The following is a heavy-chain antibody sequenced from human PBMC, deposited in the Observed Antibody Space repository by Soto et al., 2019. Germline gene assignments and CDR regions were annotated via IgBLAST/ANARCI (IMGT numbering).Heavy chain of an antibody. Sequence: QLQLQESGPGLVKPSETLSLTCTVSGGSISSSSYYWGWIRQPPGKGLEWIGNIYYSGSTYYNPSLKTRVTIYVDTSKNQLSLKLSSVTAADKTVYYCARRVYSSGWYFDYWGQGTLVTVSS. J-gene: IGHJ4*02. V-gene: IGHV4-39*01. CDR1: GGSISSSSYY. D-gene: IGHD6-19*01. CDR3: ARRVYSSGWYFDY. CDR2: IYYSGST.